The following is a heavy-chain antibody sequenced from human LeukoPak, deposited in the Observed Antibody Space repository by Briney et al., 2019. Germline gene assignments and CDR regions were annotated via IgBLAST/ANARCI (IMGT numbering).Heavy chain of an antibody. V-gene: IGHV1-2*02. J-gene: IGHJ5*02. D-gene: IGHD2-2*02. Sequence: ASVKVSCKASGYTFTDYYIHWVRQAPGQGLEWMGWISPNSGGTNYAQKFQGRVTMTRDTSIDTAYMELSRLRPDDTAVYGCARAHCGSIGCYSGFDPWGQGPLVTVSS. CDR2: ISPNSGGT. CDR3: ARAHCGSIGCYSGFDP. CDR1: GYTFTDYY.